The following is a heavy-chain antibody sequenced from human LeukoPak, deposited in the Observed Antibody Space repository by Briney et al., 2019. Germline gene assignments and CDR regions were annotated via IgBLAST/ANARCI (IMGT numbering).Heavy chain of an antibody. D-gene: IGHD5-12*01. V-gene: IGHV1-69*01. CDR2: IIPIFGTA. CDR3: ARRVPSGYDFFDY. J-gene: IGHJ4*02. CDR1: GGTFSSYA. Sequence: VKVSCKASGGTFSSYAISWVRQAPGRGLEWMGGIIPIFGTANYAQKFQGRVTITADESTSTAYMELSSLRSEDTAVYYCARRVPSGYDFFDYWGQGTLVTVSS.